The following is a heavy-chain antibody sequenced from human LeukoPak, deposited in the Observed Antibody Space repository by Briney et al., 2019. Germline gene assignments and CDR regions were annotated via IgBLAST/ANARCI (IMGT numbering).Heavy chain of an antibody. CDR1: GGPISSYY. CDR3: ASSPFGDYYYGMDV. CDR2: IYTSGRT. D-gene: IGHD3-10*01. V-gene: IGHV4-4*07. Sequence: KTSETLSLTYTVSGGPISSYYWRWIRPPARRGLEWIGRIYTSGRTNYNPSLKSRVTMSVDTSMNQFSLKLSSVTAADTAVYYCASSPFGDYYYGMDVWGQGTTVTVSS. J-gene: IGHJ6*02.